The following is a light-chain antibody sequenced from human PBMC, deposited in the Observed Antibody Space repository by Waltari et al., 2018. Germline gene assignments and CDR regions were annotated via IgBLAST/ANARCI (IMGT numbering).Light chain of an antibody. V-gene: IGLV2-23*02. CDR3: CSYAGSPTFVI. CDR1: TRAVGSYNL. Sequence: QSALTQPASVSGPPGQSITLSCTGTTRAVGSYNLVPQYHHRPGKAPRLMIYEVNKRPSGVSNRFSGSKSGNTASLTISGLQAEDEADYYCCSYAGSPTFVIFGGGSKLTVL. J-gene: IGLJ2*01. CDR2: EVN.